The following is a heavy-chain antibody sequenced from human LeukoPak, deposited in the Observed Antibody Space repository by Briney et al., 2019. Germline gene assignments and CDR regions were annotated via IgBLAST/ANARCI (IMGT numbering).Heavy chain of an antibody. D-gene: IGHD2-21*01. V-gene: IGHV1-18*01. CDR3: ATHGTYCGGDCYSYF. J-gene: IGHJ4*01. Sequence: ASVKVSCKASGYIFINYGINWVRQVPGQGLEWMGWISPYNGNTNYAQKLQGRVTMTTDTSTSTAYMELRSLTSDDTAVYYCATHGTYCGGDCYSYFWGHGTLITVSS. CDR2: ISPYNGNT. CDR1: GYIFINYG.